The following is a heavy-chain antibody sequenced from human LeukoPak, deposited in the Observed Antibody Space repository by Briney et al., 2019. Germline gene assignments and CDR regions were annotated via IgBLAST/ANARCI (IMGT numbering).Heavy chain of an antibody. D-gene: IGHD2-2*01. V-gene: IGHV3-48*03. CDR3: ARGGDIVVVPAAMHGAYNWFDP. CDR1: GFTFSSYE. CDR2: ISSSGSTI. Sequence: GGSLRLSCAASGFTFSSYEMNWVRQAPGKGLEWVSYISSSGSTIYYADSVKGRFTISRDNAKNSLYLQMNSLRAEDTAVYYCARGGDIVVVPAAMHGAYNWFDPWGQGSLVTVSS. J-gene: IGHJ5*02.